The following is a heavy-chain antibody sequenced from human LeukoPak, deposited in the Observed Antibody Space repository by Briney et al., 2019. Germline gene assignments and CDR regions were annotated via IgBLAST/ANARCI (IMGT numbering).Heavy chain of an antibody. CDR2: IRSSGSGT. D-gene: IGHD3-9*01. J-gene: IGHJ4*02. Sequence: GGSLRLSCAASGFTFSSYAMSWVRQAPGKGLEWVSYIRSSGSGTDYTGSVKGRFTISRDNAKNSLYLQMNSLRAEDTAVYYCAKGGLYYDILTGYPDYWGQGTLVTVSS. CDR1: GFTFSSYA. V-gene: IGHV3-48*04. CDR3: AKGGLYYDILTGYPDY.